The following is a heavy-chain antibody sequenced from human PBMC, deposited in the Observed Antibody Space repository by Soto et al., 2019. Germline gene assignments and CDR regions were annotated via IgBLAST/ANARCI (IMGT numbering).Heavy chain of an antibody. CDR3: ARDGADSGYDYNVVVIDY. J-gene: IGHJ4*02. Sequence: ASVKVSCKASGYTFTSYDINWVRQATGQGLEWMGWMNPNSGKTGYAQKFQGRVTMTRNTSISTAYMELSSLRSDDTAVYYFARDGADSGYDYNVVVIDYWGQGTLVTVSS. CDR1: GYTFTSYD. D-gene: IGHD5-12*01. V-gene: IGHV1-8*01. CDR2: MNPNSGKT.